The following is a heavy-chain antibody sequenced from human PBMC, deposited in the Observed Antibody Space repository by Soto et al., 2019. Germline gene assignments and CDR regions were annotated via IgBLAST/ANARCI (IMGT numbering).Heavy chain of an antibody. CDR1: GFTLSSYA. J-gene: IGHJ4*02. V-gene: IGHV3-23*01. CDR2: IGGRGGDT. CDR3: AKGVYSGFDYGHFDY. D-gene: IGHD5-12*01. Sequence: EVQLLESGGGLVQTGESLRLSCAASGFTLSSYAMSWVRQAPGKGLEWVSAIGGRGGDTYYVDSVKGRFTISRDNSKNTMYLQMNSLRAGDTAVYYCAKGVYSGFDYGHFDYWGQGSLVTVSS.